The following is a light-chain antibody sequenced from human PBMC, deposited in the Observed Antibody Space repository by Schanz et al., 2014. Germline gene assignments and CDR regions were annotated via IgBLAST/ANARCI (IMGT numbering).Light chain of an antibody. CDR3: QQRSNWPPTIT. Sequence: EIVLTQSPGTLSLSPGERATLSCRASQSVSSSYLAWYQQKPGQAPRLLIHDASNRATGILARFSGSGSGTDFTLTISSLEPEDFALYYCQQRSNWPPTITFGGGTKVEIK. CDR2: DAS. CDR1: QSVSSSY. J-gene: IGKJ4*01. V-gene: IGKV3D-20*02.